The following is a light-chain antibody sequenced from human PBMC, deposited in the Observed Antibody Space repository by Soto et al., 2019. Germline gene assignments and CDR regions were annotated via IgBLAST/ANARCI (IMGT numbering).Light chain of an antibody. CDR3: QQYNNWPWT. J-gene: IGKJ1*01. V-gene: IGKV3-15*01. Sequence: EIVMTQSPATLSVSPGERATLSCRASQSVSSNLAWYQQKPGQAPRLLIYGASTSATGIPASFSGSGSGTEFTLTISSLQSEDFAVYYCQQYNNWPWTFGQGTKVEIQ. CDR2: GAS. CDR1: QSVSSN.